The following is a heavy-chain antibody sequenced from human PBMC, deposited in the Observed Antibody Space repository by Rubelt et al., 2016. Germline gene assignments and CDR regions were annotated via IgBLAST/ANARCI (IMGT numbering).Heavy chain of an antibody. J-gene: IGHJ4*02. V-gene: IGHV4-34*01. Sequence: QVQLQQWGAGLLKPSETLSLTCAVYGGSFSGYYWSWIRQPPGKGLEWIGEINHSGSTNYNPSLKSRVTISVDTSKNQFSLKLSSVTAADTAVYYCARGPEGQSHRRGRGYSYGRDYWGQGTLVTVSS. CDR3: ARGPEGQSHRRGRGYSYGRDY. CDR1: GGSFSGYY. D-gene: IGHD5-18*01. CDR2: INHSGST.